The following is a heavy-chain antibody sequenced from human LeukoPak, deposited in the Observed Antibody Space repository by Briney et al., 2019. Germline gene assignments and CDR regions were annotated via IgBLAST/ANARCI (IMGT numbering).Heavy chain of an antibody. J-gene: IGHJ6*02. CDR2: IKQDGSEK. CDR1: GFTFSSYW. Sequence: GGSLRLSCAASGFTFSSYWMSWVRQAPGKGLEWVANIKQDGSEKYYVDSVKGRFTISRDNAKNSLYLQMNSLRAEDTAVYYCGRSGVLFRYYYGMEVWGQGTTVTVSS. V-gene: IGHV3-7*01. D-gene: IGHD2-8*02. CDR3: GRSGVLFRYYYGMEV.